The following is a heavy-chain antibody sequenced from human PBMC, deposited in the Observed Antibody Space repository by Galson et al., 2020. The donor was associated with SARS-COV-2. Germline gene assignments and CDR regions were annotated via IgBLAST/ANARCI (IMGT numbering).Heavy chain of an antibody. V-gene: IGHV3-48*01. CDR3: ARDLDSSGYYPNYFDY. D-gene: IGHD3-22*01. J-gene: IGHJ4*02. Sequence: GGSLRLSCAASGFTFSSYSMNWVRQAPGKGLEWVSYISSSSSTIYYADSVKGRFTISRDNAKNSLYLQMNSLRAEDTAVYYCARDLDSSGYYPNYFDYWGQGTLATVSS. CDR2: ISSSSSTI. CDR1: GFTFSSYS.